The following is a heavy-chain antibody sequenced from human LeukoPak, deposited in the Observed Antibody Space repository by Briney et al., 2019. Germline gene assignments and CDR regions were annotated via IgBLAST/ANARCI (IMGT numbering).Heavy chain of an antibody. J-gene: IGHJ4*02. D-gene: IGHD3-3*01. CDR3: ARVDDFWSGYWD. V-gene: IGHV3-21*01. Sequence: GGSLRLSCAASGSTFSSYSMNWVRQAPGKGLEWVSSISSSSSYIYYADSVKGRFTISRDNAKNSLYLQMNSLRAEDTAVYYCARVDDFWSGYWDWGQGTLVTVSS. CDR2: ISSSSSYI. CDR1: GSTFSSYS.